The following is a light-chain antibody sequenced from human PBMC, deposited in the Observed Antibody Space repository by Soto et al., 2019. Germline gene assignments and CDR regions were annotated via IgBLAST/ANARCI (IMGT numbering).Light chain of an antibody. CDR1: QSVRDSH. J-gene: IGKJ1*01. CDR3: QQYGSSPGT. Sequence: EIVLTQSPGPLSLSPGERATLSCRASQSVRDSHLAWYQQKPGQAPSLLIDATSSRATGIPDRFRGSGSGTEFALTITRVEPEDVAMYFCQQYGSSPGTFGQGTKGEI. V-gene: IGKV3-20*01. CDR2: ATS.